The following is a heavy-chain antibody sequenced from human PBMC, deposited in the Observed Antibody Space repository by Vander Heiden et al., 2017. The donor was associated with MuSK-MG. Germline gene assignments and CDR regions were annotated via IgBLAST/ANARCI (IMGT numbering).Heavy chain of an antibody. CDR2: MNPNSGET. Sequence: QVQLVQSGAEVKEPGASVRVSCKASGYTFTRYDINWVRQATGQGLEWMGWMNPNSGETGYAQKFQGRVTMTRSTSITTAYMDLSVLGSEDTAVYYCATGLDYDGIGYYVNYWGQGTLVSGSS. J-gene: IGHJ4*02. V-gene: IGHV1-8*01. CDR1: GYTFTRYD. CDR3: ATGLDYDGIGYYVNY. D-gene: IGHD3-22*01.